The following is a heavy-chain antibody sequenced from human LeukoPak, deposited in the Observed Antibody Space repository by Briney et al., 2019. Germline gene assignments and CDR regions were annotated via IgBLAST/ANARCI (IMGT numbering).Heavy chain of an antibody. CDR3: ARIYEYSSSADY. Sequence: ASVTVSCKASGYTFSVHYMHWIRQAPGQGLEWMGWINPNNGVTNYAQKFQGRVTMTRDTSISTAYMELSRLRSDDTAVYYCARIYEYSSSADYWGQGTLVTVSS. D-gene: IGHD6-6*01. J-gene: IGHJ4*02. CDR2: INPNNGVT. V-gene: IGHV1-2*02. CDR1: GYTFSVHY.